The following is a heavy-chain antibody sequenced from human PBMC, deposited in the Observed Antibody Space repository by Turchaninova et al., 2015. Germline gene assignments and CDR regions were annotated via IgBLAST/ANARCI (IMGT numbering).Heavy chain of an antibody. J-gene: IGHJ4*02. CDR2: ISSSSSYI. Sequence: EVQLVESGGGLVTSGGSLRLSCAVSGFIFSSYNMNWVRQAPGKGLEWVSSISSSSSYIYYADSVKGRFTISRDNAKDSLSLQMNSLRVEDSAVYYCVREGSITTFDYWGQGTLVTVSS. V-gene: IGHV3-21*01. CDR1: GFIFSSYN. CDR3: VREGSITTFDY. D-gene: IGHD3-10*01.